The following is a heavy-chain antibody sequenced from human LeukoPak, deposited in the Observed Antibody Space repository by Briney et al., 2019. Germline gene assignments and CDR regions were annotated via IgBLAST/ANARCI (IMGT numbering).Heavy chain of an antibody. D-gene: IGHD3-3*01. CDR2: IYYSGST. J-gene: IGHJ6*04. CDR3: ARHPLRFLGTGMDV. V-gene: IGHV4-59*08. CDR1: GGSIISYY. Sequence: SETLSFICTVSGGSIISYYWSWIRQPPGKGLERIGYIYYSGSTYYNPSLKSRVTISVDTSKNQFSLKLSSVTAADTAVYYCARHPLRFLGTGMDVWGKGTTVTVSS.